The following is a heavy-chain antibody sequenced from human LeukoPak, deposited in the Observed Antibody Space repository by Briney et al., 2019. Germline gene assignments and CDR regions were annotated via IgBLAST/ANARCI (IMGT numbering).Heavy chain of an antibody. CDR1: GFTFSSYA. CDR2: IKQDGSEK. Sequence: PGGSLRLSCAASGFTFSSYAMSWVRQAPGKGLEWVANIKQDGSEKYYVDSVKGRFTISRDNAKNSLYLQMNSLRAEDTAVYYCARDGVGSSFHMDVWGKGTTVTVSS. J-gene: IGHJ6*03. CDR3: ARDGVGSSFHMDV. V-gene: IGHV3-7*01. D-gene: IGHD6-13*01.